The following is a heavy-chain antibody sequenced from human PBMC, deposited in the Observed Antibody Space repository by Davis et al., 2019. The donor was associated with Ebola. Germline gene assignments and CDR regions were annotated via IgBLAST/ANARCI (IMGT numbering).Heavy chain of an antibody. V-gene: IGHV4-59*01. CDR2: IYFIGST. Sequence: MPSETLSLTCTISGGSIGSYYWGWIRQPPGKGLEWIGYIYFIGSTKYNPSLKSRVTMSVETSKNQFSLNLSSVTAADTAVYYCARGIRDGAGDWFDPWGQGTLVTVSS. CDR3: ARGIRDGAGDWFDP. CDR1: GGSIGSYY. D-gene: IGHD2/OR15-2a*01. J-gene: IGHJ5*02.